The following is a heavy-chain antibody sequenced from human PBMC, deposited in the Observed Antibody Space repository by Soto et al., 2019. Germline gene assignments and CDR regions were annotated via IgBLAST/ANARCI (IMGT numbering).Heavy chain of an antibody. V-gene: IGHV4-34*01. J-gene: IGHJ3*02. CDR3: ARGGGYSSHAFDI. Sequence: QVQLQQWGAGLLKPSETLSLTCAVYGGSFSGYYWSWIRQPPGKGLEWIGEINHSGSTNYNPSLKSRVTISVDTSKNQFSLKLSSVTAADMAVYYCARGGGYSSHAFDIWGQGTMVTVSS. CDR2: INHSGST. D-gene: IGHD6-19*01. CDR1: GGSFSGYY.